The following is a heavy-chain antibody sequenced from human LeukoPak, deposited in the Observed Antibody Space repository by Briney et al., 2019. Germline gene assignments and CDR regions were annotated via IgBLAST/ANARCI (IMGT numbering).Heavy chain of an antibody. V-gene: IGHV4-59*12. J-gene: IGHJ4*02. CDR3: ARGSEHYDYVWGSSGR. CDR1: GGSISSYY. CDR2: IYYSGST. Sequence: SETLSLTCTVSGGSISSYYWSWIRQPPGKGLEWIGSIYYSGSTYYNPSLKSRVTISVDTSKNQFSLKLSSVTAADTAVYYCARGSEHYDYVWGSSGRWGQGTLVTVSS. D-gene: IGHD3-16*01.